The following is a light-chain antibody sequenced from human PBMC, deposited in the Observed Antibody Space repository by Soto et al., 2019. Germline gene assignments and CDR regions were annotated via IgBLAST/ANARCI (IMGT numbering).Light chain of an antibody. V-gene: IGLV2-14*01. J-gene: IGLJ1*01. Sequence: QSALTQPASVPGSPGQSITICCTGTSSDVGAYNYVSWYQHHPGKAPKLMIYEVSDRPSGVSNRFSGSKSGNTASLTISGLQAEDEADYYCSSYRSSSTSYVFGTGTKVTVL. CDR1: SSDVGAYNY. CDR2: EVS. CDR3: SSYRSSSTSYV.